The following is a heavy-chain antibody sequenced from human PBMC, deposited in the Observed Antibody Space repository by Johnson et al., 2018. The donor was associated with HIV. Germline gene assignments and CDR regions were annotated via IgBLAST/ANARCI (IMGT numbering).Heavy chain of an antibody. CDR1: GFTFSSYW. CDR3: AKASHYDSSGNPSDAFAI. Sequence: VQLVESGGGLVQSGGSLRLSCAASGFTFSSYWMSWVRQAPGKGLELVANIKQDGSEKYYVDSVKGRLTISRDNSQNTLNLQMKTLRAEDTAVYYCAKASHYDSSGNPSDAFAIWGQGTMVTVSS. J-gene: IGHJ3*02. D-gene: IGHD3-22*01. V-gene: IGHV3-7*03. CDR2: IKQDGSEK.